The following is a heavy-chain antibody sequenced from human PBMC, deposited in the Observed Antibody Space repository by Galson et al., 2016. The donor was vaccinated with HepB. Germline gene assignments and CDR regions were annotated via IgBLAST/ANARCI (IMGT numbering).Heavy chain of an antibody. V-gene: IGHV3-53*01. J-gene: IGHJ6*02. D-gene: IGHD2-15*01. Sequence: SLRLSCAASGFTVSNNYMRWVRQAPGKGLEWVSLIYSGGSTYYADSVEGRFTISRDNSKNTLYLQMKSLRAEDTAVYYCAKSTLGVALESYYYGMDVWGQGTTVTVSS. CDR3: AKSTLGVALESYYYGMDV. CDR2: IYSGGST. CDR1: GFTVSNNY.